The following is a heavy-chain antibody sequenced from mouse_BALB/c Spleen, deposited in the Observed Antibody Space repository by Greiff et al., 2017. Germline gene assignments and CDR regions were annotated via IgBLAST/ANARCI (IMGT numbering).Heavy chain of an antibody. CDR3: ARETTATSPFDY. D-gene: IGHD1-2*01. CDR1: GFTFSSFG. V-gene: IGHV5-17*02. J-gene: IGHJ2*01. Sequence: EVHLVESGGGLVQPGGSRKLSCAASGFTFSSFGMHWVRQAPEKGLEWVAYISSGSSTIYYADTVKGRFTISRDNPKNTLFLQMTSLRSEDTAMYYCARETTATSPFDYWGQGTTLTVSS. CDR2: ISSGSSTI.